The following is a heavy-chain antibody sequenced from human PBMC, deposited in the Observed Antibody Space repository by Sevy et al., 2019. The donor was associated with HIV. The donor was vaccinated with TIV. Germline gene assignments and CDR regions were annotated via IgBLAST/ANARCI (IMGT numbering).Heavy chain of an antibody. D-gene: IGHD4-17*01. J-gene: IGHJ4*02. CDR3: ARAYGDYVGGYYFYY. V-gene: IGHV3-21*01. CDR2: ITRSSSYI. Sequence: GGSLRLSCAASGFIFSQYSLNWVRQAPGKGLEWVSSITRSSSYIYYADSVKGRFTISRDNAKTSLYLQMNSLRAEDTAVYYCARAYGDYVGGYYFYYWGQRTLVTVSS. CDR1: GFIFSQYS.